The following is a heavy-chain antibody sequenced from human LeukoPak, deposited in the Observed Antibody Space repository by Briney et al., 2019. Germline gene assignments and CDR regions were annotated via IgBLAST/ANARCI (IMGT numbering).Heavy chain of an antibody. Sequence: SETLSLTCAVYGESMIGHYWTWIRQPPGKRLEWIGEIHHSGGTNSNPSLKNPLTMSIDMSKNQFSLKLKSVTAADTAVYYCARATASGSGRAYDHWAQGNLVPVSS. D-gene: IGHD3-10*01. CDR1: GESMIGHY. J-gene: IGHJ4*02. V-gene: IGHV4-34*01. CDR2: IHHSGGT. CDR3: ARATASGSGRAYDH.